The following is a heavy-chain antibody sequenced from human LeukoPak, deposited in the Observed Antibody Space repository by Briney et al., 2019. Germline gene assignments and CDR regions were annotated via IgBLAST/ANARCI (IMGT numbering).Heavy chain of an antibody. CDR1: GFTFSDYW. CDR2: INQDGTEK. V-gene: IGHV3-7*01. D-gene: IGHD1-20*01. CDR3: ARVGDLNFYDF. Sequence: GGSLRLSCATSGFTFSDYWMNWFRQAPGKGLEWVANINQDGTEKYYADSVKARFTISRDNSKNTLFLQMGSLRAEDMAVYYCARVGDLNFYDFWGQGTLVTVSS. J-gene: IGHJ4*02.